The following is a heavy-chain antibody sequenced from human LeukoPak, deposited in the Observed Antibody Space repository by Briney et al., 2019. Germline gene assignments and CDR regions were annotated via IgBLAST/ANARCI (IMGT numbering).Heavy chain of an antibody. CDR1: GFTFSSYS. CDR3: ARDRADGYNYGDSFDY. V-gene: IGHV3-21*01. Sequence: GSLSLSCAASGFTFSSYSMNWVRQAPGKGLEWVSSISSSSSYIYYADSVKGRFTISRDNAKNSLYLQMNSLRAEDTAVYYCARDRADGYNYGDSFDYWGQGTLVTVSS. CDR2: ISSSSSYI. D-gene: IGHD5-18*01. J-gene: IGHJ4*02.